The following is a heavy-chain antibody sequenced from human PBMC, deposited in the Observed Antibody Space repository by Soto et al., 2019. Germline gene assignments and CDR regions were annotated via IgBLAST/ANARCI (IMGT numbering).Heavy chain of an antibody. J-gene: IGHJ6*03. V-gene: IGHV1-2*04. CDR3: ARSESLYYFMDV. CDR2: INPNSGGT. Sequence: WLILAPGQGLEWMGWINPNSGGTNYAQKFQGWVTMTRDTSISTAYMELSRLRSDDTAVYYGARSESLYYFMDVWVKGTTVTVSS.